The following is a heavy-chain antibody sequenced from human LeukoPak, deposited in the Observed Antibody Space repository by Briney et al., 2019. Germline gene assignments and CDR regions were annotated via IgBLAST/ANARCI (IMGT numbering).Heavy chain of an antibody. J-gene: IGHJ4*02. D-gene: IGHD5-18*01. CDR3: VGGGGYSYGPLNFDY. Sequence: SETLSLTCTVSGGSISSSSYYWGWIRQPPEKGLEWIGSIYYSGSTYYNPSLKSRVTISVDTSKNQFSLKLSSVTAADTAVYYCVGGGGYSYGPLNFDYWGQGTLVTVSS. CDR2: IYYSGST. CDR1: GGSISSSSYY. V-gene: IGHV4-39*07.